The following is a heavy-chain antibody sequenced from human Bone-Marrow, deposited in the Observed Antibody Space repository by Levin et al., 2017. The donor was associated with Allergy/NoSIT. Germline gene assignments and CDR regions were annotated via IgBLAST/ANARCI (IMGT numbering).Heavy chain of an antibody. V-gene: IGHV3-23*01. J-gene: IGHJ4*02. CDR1: GFTFSTYA. CDR2: IRPTGYRT. D-gene: IGHD6-13*01. Sequence: GESLKISCAASGFTFSTYAMAWVRQAPGKGLEWVSTIRPTGYRTYYVDSVEGRFTISRDDSKSTVFLQMNSLRAEDTAKYYCARETGGSGWYTVDHWGRGTLVTVSS. CDR3: ARETGGSGWYTVDH.